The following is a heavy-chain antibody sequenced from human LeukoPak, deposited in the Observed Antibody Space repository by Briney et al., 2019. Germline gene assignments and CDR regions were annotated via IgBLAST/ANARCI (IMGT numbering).Heavy chain of an antibody. J-gene: IGHJ3*02. CDR3: ARGQTYYDFWSGYFYGGDGPPPAWGI. V-gene: IGHV4-4*02. CDR2: IYHSGST. Sequence: NTSETLSLTCAVSGGSISSSNWWSWVRQPPGKGLEWIGEIYHSGSTNYNPSLKSRVTISVDRSKNQFSLKLSSVTAADTAVYYCARGQTYYDFWSGYFYGGDGPPPAWGIWGQGTMVTVSS. D-gene: IGHD3-3*01. CDR1: GGSISSSNW.